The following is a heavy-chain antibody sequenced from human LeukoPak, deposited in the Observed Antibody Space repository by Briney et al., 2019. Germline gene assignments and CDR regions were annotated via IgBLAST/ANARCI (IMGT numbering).Heavy chain of an antibody. CDR2: IYYSGST. CDR1: GGSISIYY. D-gene: IGHD6-13*01. CDR3: ARRGSDSSSWYGKAFDI. J-gene: IGHJ3*02. V-gene: IGHV4-59*08. Sequence: SETLSLTCTVSGGSISIYYWSWIRQPPGKGLEWIGYIYYSGSTNYNPSLKSRVTISVDTSKNQFSLKLSSVTAADTAVYYCARRGSDSSSWYGKAFDIWGQGTMVTVSS.